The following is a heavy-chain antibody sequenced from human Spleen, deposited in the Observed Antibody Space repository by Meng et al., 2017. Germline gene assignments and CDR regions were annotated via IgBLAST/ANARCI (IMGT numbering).Heavy chain of an antibody. CDR3: ARDLTQLWSGVDY. Sequence: GESLKISCAASGFTFSSYWMSWVRQAPGKGLEWVANIKQDGSEKYYVDSVKGRFTISRDNAKNSLYLQMNSLRAEDTAVYYCARDLTQLWSGVDYWGQGTLVTVSS. J-gene: IGHJ4*02. D-gene: IGHD5-18*01. CDR2: IKQDGSEK. CDR1: GFTFSSYW. V-gene: IGHV3-7*01.